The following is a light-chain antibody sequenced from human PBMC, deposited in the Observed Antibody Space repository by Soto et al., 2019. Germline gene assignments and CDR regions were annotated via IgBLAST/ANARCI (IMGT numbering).Light chain of an antibody. CDR1: QGISNW. CDR3: QQSYSTPRT. CDR2: ATS. J-gene: IGKJ1*01. V-gene: IGKV1-12*01. Sequence: DIQMTQSPSFVSASVGDRVTITCRASQGISNWLAWYQQKPGKAPKLLIYATSNLQGGVPSRFSGSGSGTDFTLTIGSLQPEDSATYYCQQSYSTPRTFGQGTKVEIK.